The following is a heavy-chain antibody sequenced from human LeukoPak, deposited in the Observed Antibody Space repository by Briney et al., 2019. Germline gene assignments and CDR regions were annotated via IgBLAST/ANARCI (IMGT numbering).Heavy chain of an antibody. CDR3: VRDPQRGGGHYYMDV. CDR2: ISYDGSEK. CDR1: GFTFNIYA. Sequence: GGSLRLSCAASGFTFNIYALHWVRQAPGKGLEWVAVISYDGSEKYYADSVKGRFTISRDNSKNTLYLQMNSLRAEDTAVYYCVRDPQRGGGHYYMDVWGKGTSITVSS. V-gene: IGHV3-30*04. D-gene: IGHD3-16*01. J-gene: IGHJ6*03.